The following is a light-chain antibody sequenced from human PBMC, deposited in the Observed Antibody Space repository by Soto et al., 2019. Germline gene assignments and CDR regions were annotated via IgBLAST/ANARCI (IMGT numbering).Light chain of an antibody. CDR3: QQYDNSPIT. CDR2: GAS. V-gene: IGKV3-20*01. Sequence: ILLTQAPGMFSFSSAEIASLCLGASQSISSSFLAWYQQKPGQAPRLLIYGASSRATGIPDRFSGTGSETDFTLTISRLEPQDFAVYYCQQYDNSPITFGQGTRLEIK. J-gene: IGKJ5*01. CDR1: QSISSSF.